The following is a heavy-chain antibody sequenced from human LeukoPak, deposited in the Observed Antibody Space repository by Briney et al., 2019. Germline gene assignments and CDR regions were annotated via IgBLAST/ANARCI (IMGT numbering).Heavy chain of an antibody. Sequence: XVRQAPGKXXXWMXXSDLEDYDTIYAQDFQDRVTLTEDTSTDTAYMELSSLRSDDTAVYYCATGVAAEMRGLDVWGQGTTVIVSS. CDR2: SDLEDYDT. CDR3: ATGVAAEMRGLDV. V-gene: IGHV1-24*01. D-gene: IGHD2-15*01. J-gene: IGHJ6*02.